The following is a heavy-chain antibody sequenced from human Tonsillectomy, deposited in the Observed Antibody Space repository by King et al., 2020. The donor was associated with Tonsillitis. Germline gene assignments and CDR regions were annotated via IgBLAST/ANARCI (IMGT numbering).Heavy chain of an antibody. Sequence: VQLVQSGGGLVKPGGSLRLSCAASGFSFSTYTMKWVRQAPGKGLEWVSSISTNSHYIYYADSVKGRFTISRDNGKNSLYLQLNSLRAEDTAIYYCAKVVSPYEIQVCADSWGQGTLVTVSS. CDR2: ISTNSHYI. D-gene: IGHD3-16*01. CDR3: AKVVSPYEIQVCADS. J-gene: IGHJ4*02. CDR1: GFSFSTYT. V-gene: IGHV3-21*01.